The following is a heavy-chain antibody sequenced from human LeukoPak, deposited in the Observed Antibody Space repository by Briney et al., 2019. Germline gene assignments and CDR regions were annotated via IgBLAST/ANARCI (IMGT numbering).Heavy chain of an antibody. CDR1: GGSFSGYY. CDR2: INYSGST. D-gene: IGHD3-16*02. V-gene: IGHV4-34*01. Sequence: SETLSLTCAVYGGSFSGYYWSWIRQPPGKGLEWIGEINYSGSTNYNPSLKSRVTISVDTSKNQFSLKLSSVTAADTAVYYRARGGGGSYPDYWGQGTLVTVSS. J-gene: IGHJ4*02. CDR3: ARGGGGSYPDY.